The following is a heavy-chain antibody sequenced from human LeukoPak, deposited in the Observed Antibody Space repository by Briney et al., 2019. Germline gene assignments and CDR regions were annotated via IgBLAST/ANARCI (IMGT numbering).Heavy chain of an antibody. Sequence: SSVKVSCKASGGTFSSYAISWVRQAPGQGLEWMGRIIPIFGTANYAQKFQGRVTITTDESTSTAYMELSSLRSEDTAVYYCAAYYYGSGSRNYYFDYWGQGTLVTVSS. CDR1: GGTFSSYA. J-gene: IGHJ4*02. V-gene: IGHV1-69*05. D-gene: IGHD3-10*01. CDR3: AAYYYGSGSRNYYFDY. CDR2: IIPIFGTA.